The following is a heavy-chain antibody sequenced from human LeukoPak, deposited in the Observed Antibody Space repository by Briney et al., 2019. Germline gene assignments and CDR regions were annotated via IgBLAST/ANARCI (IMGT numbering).Heavy chain of an antibody. J-gene: IGHJ3*02. D-gene: IGHD3-9*01. CDR1: GFTFSSYW. V-gene: IGHV3-74*01. CDR2: INSDGSST. CDR3: AREGELRYFDWLYSRGAFDI. Sequence: GGSLRLSCAASGFTFSSYWMHWVRQAPGKGLVWVSRINSDGSSTSYADSVKGRFTISRDNAKNTLYLQMNSLRAEDTAVYYCAREGELRYFDWLYSRGAFDIWDQGTMVTVSS.